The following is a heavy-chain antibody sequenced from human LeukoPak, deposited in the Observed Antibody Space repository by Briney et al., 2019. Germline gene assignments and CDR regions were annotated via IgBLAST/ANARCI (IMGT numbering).Heavy chain of an antibody. Sequence: AGGSLRLSCAASGFTFSSYSMNWVRQAPGKGLEWVSSISSSSSYIYYADSVKGRFTISRDNAKYSLYLQMNSLRAEDTAVYYCARDLVVVPAAHDFDYWGQGTLVTVSS. CDR1: GFTFSSYS. CDR2: ISSSSSYI. D-gene: IGHD2-2*01. J-gene: IGHJ4*02. CDR3: ARDLVVVPAAHDFDY. V-gene: IGHV3-21*01.